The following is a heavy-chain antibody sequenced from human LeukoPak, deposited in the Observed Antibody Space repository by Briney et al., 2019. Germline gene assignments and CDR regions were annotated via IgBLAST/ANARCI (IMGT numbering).Heavy chain of an antibody. V-gene: IGHV3-13*01. CDR2: IGTAGDT. J-gene: IGHJ4*02. D-gene: IGHD5-12*01. Sequence: GGSLRLSCATSGFTFSNHAMHWVRQATGKGLEWVSAIGTAGDTFYPGSVKGRFTISRDNSKNTLYLQMNSLRAEDTAVYYCAKEREYSGYDNYFDYWGQGTLVTVSS. CDR3: AKEREYSGYDNYFDY. CDR1: GFTFSNHA.